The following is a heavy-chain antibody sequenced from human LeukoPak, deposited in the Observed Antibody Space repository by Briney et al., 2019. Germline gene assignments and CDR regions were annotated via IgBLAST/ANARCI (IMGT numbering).Heavy chain of an antibody. CDR2: FYSGGDR. D-gene: IGHD3-22*01. J-gene: IGHJ3*02. CDR3: ARTAYYYDRSGYDDAFDI. V-gene: IGHV3-53*01. CDR1: GFTVSTNY. Sequence: GGSLRLSCAASGFTVSTNYMSWVRQAPGKGLEWVSVFYSGGDRYYADSVKGRFTISRDNSKNTVYLQMNSLRPEDTAVYYCARTAYYYDRSGYDDAFDIWGQGTMVTVSS.